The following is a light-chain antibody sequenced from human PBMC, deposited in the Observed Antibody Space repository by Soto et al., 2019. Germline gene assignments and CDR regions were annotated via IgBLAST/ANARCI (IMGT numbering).Light chain of an antibody. CDR2: EVS. CDR3: SSYTTSNTYV. CDR1: SSDVGGYNY. V-gene: IGLV2-14*01. J-gene: IGLJ1*01. Sequence: QSALAQPASVSGYPGQSITISCTGRSSDVGGYNYVSLYQQHPGKAPKFMIYEVSRRPSGVSNRFSGSKSGNTASLTVSGLQAEDEADYYCSSYTTSNTYVFGTGTKVTV.